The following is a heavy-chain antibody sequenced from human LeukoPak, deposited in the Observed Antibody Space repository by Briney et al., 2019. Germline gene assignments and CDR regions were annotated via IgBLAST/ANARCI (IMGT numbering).Heavy chain of an antibody. J-gene: IGHJ6*02. CDR2: IYYSGST. CDR1: GGSISSGGYY. V-gene: IGHV4-31*03. CDR3: ASGPAGYYYYGMDV. D-gene: IGHD1-14*01. Sequence: SQTLSLTCTVSGGSISSGGYYWSWIRQHPGKGLEWIGYIYYSGSTYYNPSLKSRVTISVDTSKNQFSLKLSSVTAADTAVYYCASGPAGYYYYGMDVWGQGTTVTVSS.